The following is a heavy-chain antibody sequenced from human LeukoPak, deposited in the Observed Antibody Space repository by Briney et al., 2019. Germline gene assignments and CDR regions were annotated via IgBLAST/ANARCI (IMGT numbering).Heavy chain of an antibody. D-gene: IGHD3-9*01. CDR3: AAYYDILTDAFDI. CDR1: GYTFTSYD. Sequence: GASVKVSCKASGYTFTSYDINWVRQATGQGLEWMGWMNPNSGNTGYAQKFQGRVTKTRNTSISTAYMELSSLRSEDTAVYYCAAYYDILTDAFDIWGQGTMVTVSS. CDR2: MNPNSGNT. J-gene: IGHJ3*02. V-gene: IGHV1-8*01.